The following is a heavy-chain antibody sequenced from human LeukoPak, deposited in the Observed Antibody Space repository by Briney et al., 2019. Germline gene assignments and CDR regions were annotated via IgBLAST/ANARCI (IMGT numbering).Heavy chain of an antibody. CDR2: ISFDGSRE. Sequence: GGSLRLSCAASGFTSSRHGMHWVRQAPVKGLEWVAVISFDGSREDYADSVKGRFTISRDNSKNTLYLQMDSLSAEDTAVYYCARDRSGTWAFDYCGQGTLVTVSS. D-gene: IGHD3-10*01. V-gene: IGHV3-30-3*01. CDR1: GFTSSRHG. CDR3: ARDRSGTWAFDY. J-gene: IGHJ4*02.